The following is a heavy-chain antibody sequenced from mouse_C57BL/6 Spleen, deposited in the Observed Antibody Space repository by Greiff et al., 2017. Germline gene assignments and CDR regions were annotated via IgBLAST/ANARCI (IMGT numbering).Heavy chain of an antibody. V-gene: IGHV1-18*01. CDR2: INPNNGGT. D-gene: IGHD1-1*01. J-gene: IGHJ2*01. CDR1: GYTFTDYY. Sequence: VQLKESGPELVKPGASVKIPCKASGYTFTDYYMDWVKQSPGKSLEWIGDINPNNGGTIYNPKFKGKATFTVANSSSTAYMELRSLTSEDTASYYCARRAVVAPFDYGGQGTTLTVSS. CDR3: ARRAVVAPFDY.